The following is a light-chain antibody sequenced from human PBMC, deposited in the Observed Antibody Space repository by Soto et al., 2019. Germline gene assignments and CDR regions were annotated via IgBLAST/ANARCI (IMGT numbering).Light chain of an antibody. Sequence: QSVLTQPPSVSGAPGQRVTISCTGSSSNIGAGYDVHWYQQLPGTAPKLLIYGNSNRPSGVPDRFSGSKSGTSASLAITGLQAEDEADYYCQSYDSSLSALWVFGGVTKLTVL. J-gene: IGLJ3*02. CDR3: QSYDSSLSALWV. V-gene: IGLV1-40*01. CDR2: GNS. CDR1: SSNIGAGYD.